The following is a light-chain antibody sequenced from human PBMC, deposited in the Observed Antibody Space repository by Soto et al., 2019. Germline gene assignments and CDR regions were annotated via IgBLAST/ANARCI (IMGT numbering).Light chain of an antibody. V-gene: IGKV1-9*01. Sequence: DIPLTQSPSFLSASVGDRVTITCRASQGISTFLAWYQQKPGKAPQRLIYAAATLQSGVPSRFSGSGSGTEFTLPISSLQPEDFATYFCQHVNNYPLTFGGGTKVEIK. J-gene: IGKJ4*01. CDR1: QGISTF. CDR2: AAA. CDR3: QHVNNYPLT.